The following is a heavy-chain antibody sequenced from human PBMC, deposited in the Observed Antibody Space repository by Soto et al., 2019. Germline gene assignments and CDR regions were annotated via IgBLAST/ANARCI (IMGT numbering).Heavy chain of an antibody. CDR3: AADPAVAAPYY. Sequence: QMQLVQSGPEVKKPGTSVKVSCKASGFTFTSSAVQWVRQARGQRLEWIEWIVVSSGNTNYAQKFQERVTITRDMSTSTAYMELSSLRSEDTAVYYCAADPAVAAPYYWGQGTLVTVSS. CDR1: GFTFTSSA. J-gene: IGHJ4*02. V-gene: IGHV1-58*01. D-gene: IGHD6-19*01. CDR2: IVVSSGNT.